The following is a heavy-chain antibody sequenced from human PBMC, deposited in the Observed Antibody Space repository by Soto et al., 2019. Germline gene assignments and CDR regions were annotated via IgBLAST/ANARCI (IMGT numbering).Heavy chain of an antibody. D-gene: IGHD1-7*01. CDR1: GFTFSTYG. J-gene: IGHJ2*01. Sequence: EVPLVESGEGLVQPGGSLRLSCEGSGFTFSTYGMHWVRQAPGKGLEFVSSTSGSGRRTSYADSVKGRFIISRDNSKNTLYLQMGSLRLEDAAVYYCARGRGNYENWNFDRWGRGSVVTVSS. CDR3: ARGRGNYENWNFDR. V-gene: IGHV3-64*02. CDR2: TSGSGRRT.